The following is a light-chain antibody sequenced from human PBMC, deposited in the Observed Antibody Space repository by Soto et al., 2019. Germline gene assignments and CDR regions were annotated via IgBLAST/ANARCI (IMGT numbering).Light chain of an antibody. CDR2: EVT. CDR1: SSDVGGYNY. J-gene: IGLJ1*01. CDR3: SSCTVTNFLSYV. Sequence: QSVLTQPASLSGSPGQSITISCTGSSSDVGGYNYVSRYQQHPGKAPKLIIYEVTYRPSGVSNRFSGSKSGNTASLTISGLQSEDEADYYCSSCTVTNFLSYVFGTGTKVTVL. V-gene: IGLV2-14*01.